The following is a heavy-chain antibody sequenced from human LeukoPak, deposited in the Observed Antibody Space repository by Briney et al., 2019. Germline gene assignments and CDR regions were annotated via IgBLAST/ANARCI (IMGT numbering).Heavy chain of an antibody. CDR3: ARTPRDSQLYYFDY. CDR1: GFTFSSYW. CDR2: INSDGSST. D-gene: IGHD2-2*01. J-gene: IGHJ4*02. Sequence: GGSLRLSCAASGFTFSSYWMHWVRQAPGKGLVWVSRINSDGSSTSYADSVKGRFTISRDNSKNTLYLQMNSLRAEDTAVYYCARTPRDSQLYYFDYWGQGTLVTVSS. V-gene: IGHV3-74*01.